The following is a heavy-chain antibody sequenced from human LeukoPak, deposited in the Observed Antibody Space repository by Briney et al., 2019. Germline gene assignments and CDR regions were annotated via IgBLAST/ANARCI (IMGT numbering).Heavy chain of an antibody. Sequence: PGGSLRLSCAASGFSFSSYWMSWVRQAPGKGLEWVAKIKEDGNVIHYLDSVKGRFTISRDNAKNLLYLQRNSLRAEDTAVYYCARDPGIAAAGTVGYFDSWGQGALVTVSS. CDR2: IKEDGNVI. CDR1: GFSFSSYW. CDR3: ARDPGIAAAGTVGYFDS. J-gene: IGHJ4*02. V-gene: IGHV3-7*01. D-gene: IGHD6-13*01.